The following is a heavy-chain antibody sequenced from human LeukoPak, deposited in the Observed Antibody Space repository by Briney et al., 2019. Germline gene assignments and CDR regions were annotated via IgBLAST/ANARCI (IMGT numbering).Heavy chain of an antibody. V-gene: IGHV2-70*04. Sequence: SGPALVKPTQTLTLTCTFSGVSLRTSGMRVSWIRQPPGKALEWLARIDWDDDKYCSTSLKARLTISKATSKSQVVLTMTNMDPMDTATYYCARIGLSGQDWFDPWGQGTLVTVSS. D-gene: IGHD2-15*01. CDR2: IDWDDDK. CDR3: ARIGLSGQDWFDP. CDR1: GVSLRTSGMR. J-gene: IGHJ5*02.